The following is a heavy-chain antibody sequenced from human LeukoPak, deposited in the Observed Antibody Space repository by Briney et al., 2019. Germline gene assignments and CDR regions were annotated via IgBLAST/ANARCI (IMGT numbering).Heavy chain of an antibody. D-gene: IGHD4-17*01. V-gene: IGHV4-30-4*01. CDR1: GGSISSGDYY. J-gene: IGHJ4*02. CDR2: IYYSGST. CDR3: ARGGDHGDYPFDY. Sequence: SETLSLTCTVSGGSISSGDYYWSWIRQPPGKGLEWIGYIYYSGSTYYNPSLKSRVTISVDTSKNQFSLKLSSVTAADTAVYYCARGGDHGDYPFDYWGQGTLVTDSS.